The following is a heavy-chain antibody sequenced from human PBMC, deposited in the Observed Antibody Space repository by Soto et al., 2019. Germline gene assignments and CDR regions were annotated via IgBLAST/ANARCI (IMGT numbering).Heavy chain of an antibody. J-gene: IGHJ6*02. CDR1: GGTFSSYA. Sequence: ASVKVSCKASGGTFSSYAISWVRQAPGQGLEWMGGIIPIFGTANYAQKFQGRVTITADESTSTAYMELSSLRSEDTAVYYCARVSRWARRYSGMDVWGQGTTVTVSS. D-gene: IGHD6-13*01. CDR3: ARVSRWARRYSGMDV. V-gene: IGHV1-69*13. CDR2: IIPIFGTA.